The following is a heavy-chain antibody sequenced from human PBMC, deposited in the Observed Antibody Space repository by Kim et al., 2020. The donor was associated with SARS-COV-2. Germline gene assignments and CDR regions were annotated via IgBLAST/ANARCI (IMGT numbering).Heavy chain of an antibody. CDR2: INPNDDST. D-gene: IGHD1-26*01. CDR3: ATEPPGTDFFNY. V-gene: IGHV1-46*01. Sequence: ASVKVSCKASGYTFSSYYIHWVRQAPGQGLEYMGIINPNDDSTSYAQRFQGRVTMTRDTSTSIFYMELSSLTSEDTAVYYCATEPPGTDFFNYCGQGPLV. J-gene: IGHJ4*02. CDR1: GYTFSSYY.